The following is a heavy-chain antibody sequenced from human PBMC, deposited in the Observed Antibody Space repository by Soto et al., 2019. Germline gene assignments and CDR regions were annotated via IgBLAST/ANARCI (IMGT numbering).Heavy chain of an antibody. D-gene: IGHD2-15*01. CDR2: ISSSSSTI. J-gene: IGHJ5*02. V-gene: IGHV3-48*04. CDR3: AREGSPWYNWFDP. CDR1: GFTFSNYS. Sequence: EVQLVESGGGLVQPGGSLRLSCAASGFTFSNYSMNWVRQAPGKGLEWVSYISSSSSTIYYADSVKGRFTISRDNAKNSLFLQMNSLRAEDTAVYNCAREGSPWYNWFDPWGQGTLVTVSS.